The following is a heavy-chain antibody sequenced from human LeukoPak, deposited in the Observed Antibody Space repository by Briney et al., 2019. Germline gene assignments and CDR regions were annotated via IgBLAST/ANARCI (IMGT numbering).Heavy chain of an antibody. CDR1: GFTFSSYG. D-gene: IGHD3-10*01. Sequence: PGGSLRLSCAASGFTFSSYGMSWVRQAPGKGLEWVSYISSSASTIYYADSVKGRFTISRDNAKNSLYLQMNSLRAEDSAVYFCARVIDYGSGSYTPRLYYYYYMDVWGKGTTVTISS. CDR3: ARVIDYGSGSYTPRLYYYYYMDV. CDR2: ISSSASTI. V-gene: IGHV3-48*04. J-gene: IGHJ6*03.